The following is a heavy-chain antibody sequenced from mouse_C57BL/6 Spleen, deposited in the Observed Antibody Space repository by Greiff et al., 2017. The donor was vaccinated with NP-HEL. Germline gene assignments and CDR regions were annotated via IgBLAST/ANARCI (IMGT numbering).Heavy chain of an antibody. CDR2: IYIGNGYT. J-gene: IGHJ1*03. V-gene: IGHV1-58*01. Sequence: EVKLMESGAELVRPGSSVKMSCKTSGYTFTSYGINWVKQRPGQGLEWIGYIYIGNGYTEYNEKFKGKATLTSDTSSSTAYMQLSSLTSEDSAIYFCARGDYYGSSHWYFDVWGTGTTVTVSS. CDR1: GYTFTSYG. CDR3: ARGDYYGSSHWYFDV. D-gene: IGHD1-1*01.